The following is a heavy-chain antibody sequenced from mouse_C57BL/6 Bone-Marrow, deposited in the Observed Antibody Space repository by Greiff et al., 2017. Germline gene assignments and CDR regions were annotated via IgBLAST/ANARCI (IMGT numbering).Heavy chain of an antibody. CDR2: ISSGSSTI. Sequence: EVKLVESGGGLVKPGGSLKLSCAASGFTFSDYGMHWVRQAPEKGLEWVAYISSGSSTIYYADKVKGRFTISRDNAKNTLFLQMTSLRSEDTAMYYCARIYYGYDVAYWGQGTLVTVSA. CDR3: ARIYYGYDVAY. CDR1: GFTFSDYG. V-gene: IGHV5-17*01. J-gene: IGHJ3*01. D-gene: IGHD2-2*01.